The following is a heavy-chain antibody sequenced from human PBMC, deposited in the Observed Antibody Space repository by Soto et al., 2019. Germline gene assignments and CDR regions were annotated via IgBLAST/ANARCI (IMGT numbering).Heavy chain of an antibody. J-gene: IGHJ6*02. V-gene: IGHV1-69*05. Sequence: QVQLVQSGAEVKKPGSSVKVSCKASGGSLSNYGISWVRQAPGQGLEWMGAIIPVFGTPNYAQKFQDRVTITTDEYTTTVYMEVRNLTSEDTAVYYCARGDATKIVVTTYDGMDVWGQGTTVTVSS. CDR1: GGSLSNYG. D-gene: IGHD3-22*01. CDR3: ARGDATKIVVTTYDGMDV. CDR2: IIPVFGTP.